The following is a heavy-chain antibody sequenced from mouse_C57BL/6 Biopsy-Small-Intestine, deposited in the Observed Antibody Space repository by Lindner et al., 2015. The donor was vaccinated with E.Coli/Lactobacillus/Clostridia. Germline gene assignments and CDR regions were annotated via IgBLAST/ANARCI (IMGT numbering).Heavy chain of an antibody. CDR3: ARFLYSSKNWFAY. CDR2: IYPGDGNT. J-gene: IGHJ3*01. D-gene: IGHD2-5*01. CDR1: GYAFSSSW. V-gene: IGHV1-82*01. Sequence: VQLQESGPELVKPGASVKISCKASGYAFSSSWMNWVKQRPGKGLEWIGRIYPGDGNTNYIGKFKGKATLTADKPSSTAYMQLSSLTSEDSAVYFCARFLYSSKNWFAYWGQGTLVTVSA.